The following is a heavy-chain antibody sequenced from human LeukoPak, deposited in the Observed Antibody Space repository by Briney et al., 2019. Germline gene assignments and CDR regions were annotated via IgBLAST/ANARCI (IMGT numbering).Heavy chain of an antibody. V-gene: IGHV1-18*01. J-gene: IGHJ4*02. CDR1: GYTFTSYG. CDR3: ARVGSWYYDFWGGYYDFDY. Sequence: ASVKVSCKASGYTFTSYGISWVRQAPGQGLEWMGWISAYNGNTNYAQKLQGRVTMTTDTSTSTAYMELRSLRSDDTAVYYCARVGSWYYDFWGGYYDFDYWGQGTLVTVSS. CDR2: ISAYNGNT. D-gene: IGHD3-3*01.